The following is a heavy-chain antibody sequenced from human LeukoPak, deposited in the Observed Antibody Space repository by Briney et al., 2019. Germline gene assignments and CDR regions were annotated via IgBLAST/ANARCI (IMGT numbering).Heavy chain of an antibody. V-gene: IGHV4-34*01. D-gene: IGHD4-17*01. CDR3: ARGPDYYGDYISWFPDAFHI. Sequence: SETLSLTCAVSGASFSGYFWNWIRQSPEEGLEWIGEIKYDGTTNYNPSLTSRVTMSIDKATNQFHLKVTSLTAADTAVYYCARGPDYYGDYISWFPDAFHIWGQGTLVSVSP. J-gene: IGHJ3*02. CDR2: IKYDGTT. CDR1: GASFSGYF.